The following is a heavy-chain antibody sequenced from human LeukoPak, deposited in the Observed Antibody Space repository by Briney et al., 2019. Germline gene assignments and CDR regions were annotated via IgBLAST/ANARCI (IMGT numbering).Heavy chain of an antibody. V-gene: IGHV3-21*01. Sequence: GGSLRLSCAASGFTVSNNYVSWVRQALGKGMEWVSFISSSSNYMSYADSVKGRFTISRDNAKNSLYLRMNSLRAEDTAVYYCARPLDSSNNYFDYWGQGTLVTVS. CDR2: ISSSSNYM. D-gene: IGHD6-13*01. J-gene: IGHJ4*02. CDR3: ARPLDSSNNYFDY. CDR1: GFTVSNNY.